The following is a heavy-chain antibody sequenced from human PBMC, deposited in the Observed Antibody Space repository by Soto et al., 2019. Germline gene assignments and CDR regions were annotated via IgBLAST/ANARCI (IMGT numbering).Heavy chain of an antibody. CDR3: AHIVITFGGVVADDAFDV. CDR2: IYWDDDK. J-gene: IGHJ3*01. V-gene: IGHV2-5*02. D-gene: IGHD3-16*02. CDR1: GFSLTTRGVG. Sequence: GPTLVNPTETLTLTCTFSGFSLTTRGVGVGWIRQPPGKALEWLAVIYWDDDKRYSPSLKTRLVLTKDTPKNQVVLTMTNMDSVDTATYFCAHIVITFGGVVADDAFDVWGQGTMVTVSS.